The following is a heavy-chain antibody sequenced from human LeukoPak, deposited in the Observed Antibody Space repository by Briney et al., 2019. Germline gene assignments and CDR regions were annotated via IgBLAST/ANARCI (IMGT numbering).Heavy chain of an antibody. CDR3: ARGHSDRIGNYCGHW. V-gene: IGHV4-59*11. CDR2: IHYSGST. Sequence: SETLSLACTLSGASIGSLCWSWIRQPPGKGLEWIGYIHYSGSTNYNPSLKSRVSISVDTSKNQFSLKLRSVTAADTAVYYCARGHSDRIGNYCGHWWGKGGLVTVSS. D-gene: IGHD3-22*01. CDR1: GASIGSLC. J-gene: IGHJ4*02.